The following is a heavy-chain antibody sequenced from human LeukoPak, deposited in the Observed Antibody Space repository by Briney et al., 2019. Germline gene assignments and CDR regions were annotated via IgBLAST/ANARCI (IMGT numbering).Heavy chain of an antibody. CDR2: IYSSGNT. D-gene: IGHD3-16*01. CDR1: GGSISTYY. J-gene: IGHJ3*02. Sequence: PSETLSLTCTVSGGSISTYYWSWIRQPAGKGLEWIGRIYSSGNTHYNPSLESRVTMSVDTSKNQFSLKVRYVTAADTAVYYCARAEGGYDAFDIWGQGTMVTVSS. V-gene: IGHV4-4*07. CDR3: ARAEGGYDAFDI.